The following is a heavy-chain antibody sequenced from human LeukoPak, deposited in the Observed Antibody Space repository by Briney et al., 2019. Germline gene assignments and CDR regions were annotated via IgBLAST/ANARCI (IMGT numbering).Heavy chain of an antibody. CDR3: AKDSINHNGVYNVFDG. CDR1: GFTFNIYA. CDR2: IGNTET. Sequence: QPGGSLRLSCAASGFTFNIYAMSWVRQTPGKGLEWVSTIGNTETYYADSVKGRFTISRDNSRNTLYLQMKSLRAEDTAMYYCAKDSINHNGVYNVFDGWGQGKMVTVSS. V-gene: IGHV3-23*01. J-gene: IGHJ3*01. D-gene: IGHD1-14*01.